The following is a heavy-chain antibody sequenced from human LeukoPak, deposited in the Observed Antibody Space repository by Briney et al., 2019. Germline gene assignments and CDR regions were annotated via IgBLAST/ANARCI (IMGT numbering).Heavy chain of an antibody. V-gene: IGHV1-69*05. CDR3: ARDSSSWDGSLRQNAFDI. CDR2: IIPIFGTA. CDR1: GGTFSSYA. D-gene: IGHD6-13*01. J-gene: IGHJ3*02. Sequence: SVKVSCKASGGTFSSYAISWVRQAPGQGLEWMGGIIPIFGTANYAQKFQGRVTITTGESTSTAYMELSSLRSEDTAVYYCARDSSSWDGSLRQNAFDIWGQGTMVTVSS.